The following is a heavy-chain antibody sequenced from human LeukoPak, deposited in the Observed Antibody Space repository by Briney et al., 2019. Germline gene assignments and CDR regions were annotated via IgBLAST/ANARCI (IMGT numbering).Heavy chain of an antibody. V-gene: IGHV4-39*07. CDR2: IYYSGTT. CDR1: GGSISSSPYY. CDR3: ARPRIAAAGHFDY. D-gene: IGHD6-13*01. J-gene: IGHJ4*02. Sequence: SETLSLTCTVSGGSISSSPYYWGWIRQPPGKGLEWIGSIYYSGTTHYSPSLESRVTISVDTSKNQFSLKLASVTAADTAVYYCARPRIAAAGHFDYWGQGTLVTVSS.